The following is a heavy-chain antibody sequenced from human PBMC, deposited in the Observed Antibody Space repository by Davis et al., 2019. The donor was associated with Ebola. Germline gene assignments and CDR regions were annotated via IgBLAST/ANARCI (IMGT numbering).Heavy chain of an antibody. D-gene: IGHD3-22*01. Sequence: KVSCKGSGYSFTSYWIGWVRQMPGKGLEWMGIIYPGDPDTRYSPSFQGQVTISADKSISTAYLQWSSLKAPDTAIYYCARRDNSAYFYFDQWGQGTRVTVSS. CDR2: IYPGDPDT. CDR1: GYSFTSYW. CDR3: ARRDNSAYFYFDQ. J-gene: IGHJ4*02. V-gene: IGHV5-51*01.